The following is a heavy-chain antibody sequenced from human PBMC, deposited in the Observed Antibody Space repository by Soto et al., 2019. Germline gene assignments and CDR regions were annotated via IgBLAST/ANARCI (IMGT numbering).Heavy chain of an antibody. V-gene: IGHV1-69*12. CDR2: IIPIFGTA. CDR3: ARASRRAAAVSFFDY. CDR1: GGTFSSYA. J-gene: IGHJ4*02. D-gene: IGHD6-13*01. Sequence: QVQLVQSGAEVKKPGSSVKVSCKASGGTFSSYAISWVRQAPGQGPEWMGGIIPIFGTANYAQKFQGRVTIXXDXAXXTAYMELSSLRSEDTAVYYCARASRRAAAVSFFDYWGQGTLVTVSS.